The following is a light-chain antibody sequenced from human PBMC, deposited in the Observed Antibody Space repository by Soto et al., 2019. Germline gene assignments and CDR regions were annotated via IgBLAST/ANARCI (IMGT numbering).Light chain of an antibody. CDR1: SSNIGGNT. V-gene: IGLV1-44*01. J-gene: IGLJ2*01. Sequence: QSVLTQPPSASGTPGQRVTISCSGTSSNIGGNTVSWYQHLPGTAPKLRIYSNNQRPSGLTDRFSGFKSGTSASLAISGLQSEDEADYYCAAWDDSLNGPLFGGGTQLTVL. CDR2: SNN. CDR3: AAWDDSLNGPL.